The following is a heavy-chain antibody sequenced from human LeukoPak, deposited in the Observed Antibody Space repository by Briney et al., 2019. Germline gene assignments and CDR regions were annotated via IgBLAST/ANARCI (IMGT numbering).Heavy chain of an antibody. CDR1: GGTFSSYA. CDR2: VIPLFATA. D-gene: IGHD4-17*01. J-gene: IGHJ5*02. Sequence: ASVKVSCKASGGTFSSYAVSWVRQAPGQGLEWMGGVIPLFATAIYAQIFQGRVTITADESTSTAYMELSSLRSEDTAVYYCARGHNGDFLKPFDPWGQGTLVTVSS. CDR3: ARGHNGDFLKPFDP. V-gene: IGHV1-69*13.